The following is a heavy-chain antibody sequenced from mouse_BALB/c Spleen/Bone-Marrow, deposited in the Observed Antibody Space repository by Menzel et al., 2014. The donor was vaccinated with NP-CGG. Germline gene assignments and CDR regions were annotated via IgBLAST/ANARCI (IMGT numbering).Heavy chain of an antibody. V-gene: IGHV1-69*01. D-gene: IGHD2-4*01. CDR1: GYTFTDKW. CDR2: IDTSDSYI. J-gene: IGHJ4*01. Sequence: QVQLQQSGAEFVMPGASVKMSCKASGYTFTDKWMHWVKQRPGQGLEWIGAIDTSDSYINYNQKFKGKASLTVDASSSTAYMYLSSLTSDDSAVYYCARGGHDFSLDYWGQGTSVIVSS. CDR3: ARGGHDFSLDY.